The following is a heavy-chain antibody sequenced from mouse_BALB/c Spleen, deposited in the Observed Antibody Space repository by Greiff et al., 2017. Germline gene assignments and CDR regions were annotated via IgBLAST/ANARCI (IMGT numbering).Heavy chain of an antibody. Sequence: EVQRVESGGGLVQPGGSRKLSCAASGFTFSSFGMHWVRQAPEKGLEWVAYISSGSSTIYYADTVKGRFTISRDNPKNTLFLQMTSLRSEDTAMYYCARSDGNYVGFAYWGQGTLVTVSA. CDR2: ISSGSSTI. CDR3: ARSDGNYVGFAY. D-gene: IGHD2-1*01. J-gene: IGHJ3*01. CDR1: GFTFSSFG. V-gene: IGHV5-17*02.